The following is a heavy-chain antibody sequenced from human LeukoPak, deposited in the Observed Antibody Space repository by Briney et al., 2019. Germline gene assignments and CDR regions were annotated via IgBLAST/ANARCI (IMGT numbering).Heavy chain of an antibody. CDR1: GFTVSSNY. D-gene: IGHD3-22*01. CDR3: ARHYYDSSGYYGAYFDY. J-gene: IGHJ4*02. CDR2: IYYSGST. Sequence: GSLRLSCAASGFTVSSNYMSWVRQPPGKGLEWIGSIYYSGSTYYNPSLKSRVTISVDTSKNQFSLKLSSVTAADTAVYYCARHYYDSSGYYGAYFDYWGQGTLVTVSS. V-gene: IGHV4-39*01.